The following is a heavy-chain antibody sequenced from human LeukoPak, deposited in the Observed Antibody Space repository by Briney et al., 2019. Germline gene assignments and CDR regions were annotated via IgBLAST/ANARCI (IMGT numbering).Heavy chain of an antibody. CDR3: AKAIVATITDLDY. D-gene: IGHD5-12*01. J-gene: IGHJ4*02. CDR1: GFRFSDHW. Sequence: GGSLRLSCAVSGFRFSDHWLSWVRQVPGKGLEWLANIKHDGSETYYVDSVRGRFTISRDNAKNSLYLQMNSLRVEDTAVYYCAKAIVATITDLDYWGQGTLVTVSS. CDR2: IKHDGSET. V-gene: IGHV3-7*05.